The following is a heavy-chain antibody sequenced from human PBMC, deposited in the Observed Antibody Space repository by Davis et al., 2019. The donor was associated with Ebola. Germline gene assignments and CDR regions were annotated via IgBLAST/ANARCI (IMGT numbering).Heavy chain of an antibody. CDR2: INPSGGST. CDR1: GYTFTSYY. Sequence: AASVKVSCKASGYTFTSYYMQWVREAPGQGLEWMGIINPSGGSTSYAQKFQGRVTMTRDTSTSTVYMELSSLRSEDTAVYYCARNSWTVAGTNWFDPWGQGTLVTVSS. V-gene: IGHV1-46*01. CDR3: ARNSWTVAGTNWFDP. D-gene: IGHD6-19*01. J-gene: IGHJ5*02.